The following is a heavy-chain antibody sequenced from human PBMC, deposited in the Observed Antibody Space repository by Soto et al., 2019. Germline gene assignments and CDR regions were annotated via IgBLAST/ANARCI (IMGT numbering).Heavy chain of an antibody. V-gene: IGHV4-30-2*03. D-gene: IGHD4-17*01. J-gene: IGHJ2*01. CDR2: IYYSGST. Sequence: TLSLTCAVSGGSLSSGGYSWNWIRQPPGKALERIGYIYYSGSTYYNPSLKSRVTISVDTSKNQFSLKLSSVTAADTAVYYCARHARVNWYFDLWGRGTLVTVSS. CDR1: GGSLSSGGYS. CDR3: ARHARVNWYFDL.